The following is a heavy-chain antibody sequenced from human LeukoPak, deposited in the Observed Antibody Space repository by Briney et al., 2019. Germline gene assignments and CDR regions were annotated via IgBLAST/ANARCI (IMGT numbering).Heavy chain of an antibody. CDR1: GGSFSGYY. D-gene: IGHD3-3*01. CDR3: ARGLNNRKSGRRFDVFEI. J-gene: IGHJ3*02. Sequence: SETLSLTCVVYGGSFSGYYWSWIRQPPEKGLEWIGEINHSGSTNYNPSLKSRVTISVDTSKNQFSLKVTSVTAADTAVYYCARGLNNRKSGRRFDVFEIWGQGTMVTVSS. CDR2: INHSGST. V-gene: IGHV4-34*01.